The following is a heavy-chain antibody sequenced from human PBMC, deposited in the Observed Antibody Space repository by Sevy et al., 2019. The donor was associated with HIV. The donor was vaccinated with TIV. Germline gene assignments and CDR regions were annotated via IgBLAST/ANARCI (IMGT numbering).Heavy chain of an antibody. CDR3: AREGCSGGSCYYGGYWYFYL. D-gene: IGHD2-15*01. Sequence: GESLKISCAASGFTFSNYAMHWVRQAPGKGLEWVAVISYDGSNKYYADFVKGRFTISRDNSKNTLYLQMNSLRAEDTAVYYCAREGCSGGSCYYGGYWYFYLWGRGTLVTVSS. V-gene: IGHV3-30-3*01. CDR2: ISYDGSNK. CDR1: GFTFSNYA. J-gene: IGHJ2*01.